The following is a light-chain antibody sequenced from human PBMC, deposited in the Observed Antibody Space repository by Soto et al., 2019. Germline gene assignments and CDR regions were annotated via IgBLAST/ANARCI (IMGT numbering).Light chain of an antibody. CDR1: QSIYTY. CDR2: RAS. J-gene: IGKJ2*01. Sequence: DIQMTQSHSTLSVSVGDRVTITCRASQSIYTYLAWYQHKPGEAPNLLIYRASNLRNGVPPRFSGSGSGTEFTLAISSLQPDDFATYYCQQYRDCPFTFGQGTKLEIK. CDR3: QQYRDCPFT. V-gene: IGKV1-5*03.